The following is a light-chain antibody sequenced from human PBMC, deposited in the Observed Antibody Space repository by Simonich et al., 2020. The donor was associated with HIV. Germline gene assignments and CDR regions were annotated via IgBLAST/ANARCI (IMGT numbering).Light chain of an antibody. CDR2: GNN. CDR1: SSNIGSNY. Sequence: QSVLTQPPSASGTPGQRVTISCSGSSSNIGSNYVYWYQQLPGTAPKLLIYGNNNRPSGVPDRFSGSKSGTSASLAITGLQAEDEADYYCQSYDSSLSGYVFGPGTKVTVL. V-gene: IGLV1-40*01. J-gene: IGLJ1*01. CDR3: QSYDSSLSGYV.